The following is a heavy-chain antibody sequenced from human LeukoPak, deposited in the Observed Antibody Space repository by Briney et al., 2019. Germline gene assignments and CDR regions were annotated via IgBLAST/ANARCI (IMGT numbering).Heavy chain of an antibody. CDR2: IYYSGST. Sequence: PSETLSLTCTVPGGSIGSSTYYWGWIRQPPGKGLEWIGSIYYSGSTYYNPSLKSRVTISVDTSKNQFSLNLTSVTAADTAVYYCARSTTIKGWFDPWGQGTLVTVSS. CDR1: GGSIGSSTYY. D-gene: IGHD4-11*01. CDR3: ARSTTIKGWFDP. V-gene: IGHV4-39*01. J-gene: IGHJ5*02.